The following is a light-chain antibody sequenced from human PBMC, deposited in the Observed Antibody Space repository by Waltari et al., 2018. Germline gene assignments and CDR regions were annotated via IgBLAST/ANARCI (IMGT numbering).Light chain of an antibody. Sequence: QSALTQPASVSGSPGQSITIACTGTSSDIGGYNFVSWFQQHPGKAPKLIIYEVNKRPSGGSIRFAGAKSGNTASLTITGLQSDDEADCYCSSYTSSTTRVFGGGTKVTVL. V-gene: IGLV2-14*01. CDR2: EVN. J-gene: IGLJ3*02. CDR3: SSYTSSTTRV. CDR1: SSDIGGYNF.